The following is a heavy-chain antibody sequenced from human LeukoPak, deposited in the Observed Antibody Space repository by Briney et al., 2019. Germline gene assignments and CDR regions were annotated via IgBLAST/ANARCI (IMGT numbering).Heavy chain of an antibody. V-gene: IGHV3-13*01. D-gene: IGHD5-18*01. CDR1: GFTLGGHD. CDR2: VSAGHHA. CDR3: VREARGYHYTYFDY. J-gene: IGHJ4*02. Sequence: GGSLRLSCTASGFTLGGHDMHWVRQTTGDGLEWVAAVSAGHHAFYAGSVKGRFSVSREDAKNSLYLQMNSLRAGDTAVYYCVREARGYHYTYFDYWGQGSLVTVSS.